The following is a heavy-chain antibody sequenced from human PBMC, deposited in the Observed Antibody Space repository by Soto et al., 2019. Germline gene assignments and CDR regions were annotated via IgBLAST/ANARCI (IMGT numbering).Heavy chain of an antibody. CDR3: ARDGATTGHWDF. CDR2: IGTAGDT. Sequence: GGSLILSCAASGFTFSSYYMHWVRQATGKGLEWVSAIGTAGDTYYPGSVKGRFTISRENAKNSLYLQMNSLRAGDTAVYYCARDGATTGHWDFWGQGTLVTVSS. CDR1: GFTFSSYY. J-gene: IGHJ4*02. V-gene: IGHV3-13*01. D-gene: IGHD1-26*01.